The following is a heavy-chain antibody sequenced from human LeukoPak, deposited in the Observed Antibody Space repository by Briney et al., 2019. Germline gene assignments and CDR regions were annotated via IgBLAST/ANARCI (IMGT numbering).Heavy chain of an antibody. CDR1: GFTFSSYG. CDR3: AKDRPGDYYDSSGLDY. D-gene: IGHD3-22*01. V-gene: IGHV3-30*18. J-gene: IGHJ4*02. CDR2: ISYDGSNK. Sequence: GGSLRLSCAASGFTFSSYGMHWGRQAPGKGLEWVAVISYDGSNKYYADSVKGRFTISRDNSKNTLYLQMNSLRAEDTAVYYCAKDRPGDYYDSSGLDYWGQGTLVTVSS.